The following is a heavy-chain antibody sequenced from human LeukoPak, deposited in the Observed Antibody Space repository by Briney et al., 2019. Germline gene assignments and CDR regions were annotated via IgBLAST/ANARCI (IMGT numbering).Heavy chain of an antibody. CDR1: GFTFSSYA. Sequence: GGSLRLSCAASGFTFSSYAMSWVRQAPGKGLEWVSAISGSGGSTYYADSVKGRFTISRDDSKNTLYLQMNSLRAEDTAVYYCVKLIAVAGIDYWGQGTLVTVSS. V-gene: IGHV3-23*01. CDR3: VKLIAVAGIDY. D-gene: IGHD6-19*01. J-gene: IGHJ4*02. CDR2: ISGSGGST.